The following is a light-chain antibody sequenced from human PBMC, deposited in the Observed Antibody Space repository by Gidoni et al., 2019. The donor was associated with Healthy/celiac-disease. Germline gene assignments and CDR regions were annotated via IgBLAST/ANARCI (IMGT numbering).Light chain of an antibody. CDR2: RNH. Sequence: QSVLTQPPSASGTPGQRVTISCSGRSSNIGSNYVYWYQQLPGTAPKLLIFRNHQRPAGGPPRLSCPKSCTPAFLAISGLPSGDEAAYYCAAWDYSLSGVVFGGGTKLTVL. J-gene: IGLJ2*01. CDR3: AAWDYSLSGVV. V-gene: IGLV1-47*01. CDR1: SSNIGSNY.